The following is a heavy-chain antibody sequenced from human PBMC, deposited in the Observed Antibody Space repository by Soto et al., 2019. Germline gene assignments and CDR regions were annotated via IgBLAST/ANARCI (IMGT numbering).Heavy chain of an antibody. CDR3: ARDHAGAYYYYGMDV. CDR1: GFTFSSYG. CDR2: IWYDGSNK. Sequence: VGSLRLSCAASGFTFSSYGMHWVRQAPGKGLEWVAVIWYDGSNKYYADSVKGRFTISRDNSKNTLYLQMNSLRAEDTAVYYCARDHAGAYYYYGMDVWGQGTTVTVSS. D-gene: IGHD4-17*01. J-gene: IGHJ6*02. V-gene: IGHV3-33*01.